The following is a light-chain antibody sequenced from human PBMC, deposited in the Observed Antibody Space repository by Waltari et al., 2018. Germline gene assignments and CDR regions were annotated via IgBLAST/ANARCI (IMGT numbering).Light chain of an antibody. CDR3: LHDYVYPWT. J-gene: IGKJ1*01. Sequence: AIQMTQSPSSLSASVGDRVTITCRASQAIRSDLGWYQQKPGKAPKRLIYNVSNLHSGVALRFSGSGSGTDFTLAINSLQPEDFATYYFLHDYVYPWTFGQGTKVEIK. CDR2: NVS. CDR1: QAIRSD. V-gene: IGKV1-6*01.